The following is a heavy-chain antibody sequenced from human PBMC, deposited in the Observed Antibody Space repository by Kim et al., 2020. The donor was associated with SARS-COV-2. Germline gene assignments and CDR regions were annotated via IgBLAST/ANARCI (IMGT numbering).Heavy chain of an antibody. V-gene: IGHV3-23*01. CDR3: SLGRTYYWDY. CDR1: GYTFSSHA. CDR2: ILGKSL. D-gene: IGHD3-10*01. J-gene: IGHJ4*02. Sequence: GGSLRLSCVGSGYTFSSHAMDWVRQAPGKGLEWVSAILGKSLYYADSVKGRFTVSRDDSKNTMYLQMNSLRADDTAFYDCSLGRTYYWDYWAQGTWVTVSS.